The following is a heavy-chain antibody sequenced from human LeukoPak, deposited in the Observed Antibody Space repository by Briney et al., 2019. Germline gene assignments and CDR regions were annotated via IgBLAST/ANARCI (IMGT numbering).Heavy chain of an antibody. Sequence: SETLSLTCAVYGGSFSGYYWNWIRQPPGKGLEWIGEINHSGSTNYNPSLKSRVTISVDTSKNQFSLKLSSVTAADTAVYYCARALASAPPYYFDYWGQGTLVTVSS. CDR1: GGSFSGYY. J-gene: IGHJ4*02. V-gene: IGHV4-34*01. CDR2: INHSGST. CDR3: ARALASAPPYYFDY.